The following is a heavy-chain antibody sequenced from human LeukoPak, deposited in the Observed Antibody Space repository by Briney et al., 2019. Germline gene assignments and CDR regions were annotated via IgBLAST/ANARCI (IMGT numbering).Heavy chain of an antibody. CDR2: IYYSGST. Sequence: SETLSLTCTVSGGSISSYYWSWIRQPPGKGLEWIGYIYYSGSTNYNPSLKSRVTISVDTPKNQFSLKLSSVTAADTAVYYCARLMPSGGDWSYFDYWGQGTLVTVSS. V-gene: IGHV4-59*08. CDR1: GGSISSYY. D-gene: IGHD2-21*02. CDR3: ARLMPSGGDWSYFDY. J-gene: IGHJ4*02.